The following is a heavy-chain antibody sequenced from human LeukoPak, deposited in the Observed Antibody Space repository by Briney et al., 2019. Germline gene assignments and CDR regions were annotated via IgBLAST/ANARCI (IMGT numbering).Heavy chain of an antibody. Sequence: ASVKVSCKASGYTYTGYYMHWVRQAPGQGLEWMGRINPNSGGTNYAQKFQGRVTMTRDTSISTAYMELSRLRSDDTAVYYCARGMWDDLIFDYWGQGTLVTVSS. D-gene: IGHD3/OR15-3a*01. CDR2: INPNSGGT. V-gene: IGHV1-2*06. CDR1: GYTYTGYY. CDR3: ARGMWDDLIFDY. J-gene: IGHJ4*02.